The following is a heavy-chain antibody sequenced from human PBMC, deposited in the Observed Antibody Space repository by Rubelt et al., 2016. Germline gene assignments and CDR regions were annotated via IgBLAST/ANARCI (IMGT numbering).Heavy chain of an antibody. D-gene: IGHD5-12*01. Sequence: EVQLLESGGGLVQPGGSLRLSCAASGFTFSSYAMSWVRQAPGKGLEWVSVIYSGGSTYYADSVKGRFTISRDNSKNTLYLQMNSLRADDTAVYYCARAPGGYSGYDYYPDYWGQGTLVTVSS. CDR1: GFTFSSYA. CDR3: ARAPGGYSGYDYYPDY. V-gene: IGHV3-23*03. J-gene: IGHJ4*02. CDR2: IYSGGST.